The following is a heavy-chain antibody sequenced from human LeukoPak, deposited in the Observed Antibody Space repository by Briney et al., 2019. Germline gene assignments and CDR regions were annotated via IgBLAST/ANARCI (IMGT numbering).Heavy chain of an antibody. Sequence: PGGSLRLSCAASGFTFSSHAMTWVRQAPGKGPEWVANMNKDGSEKYYVDSVKGRFTISRDTAKNSLYLQMNNLRAEDTALYYCARNNDMDVWGQGTTVIVSS. V-gene: IGHV3-7*03. CDR1: GFTFSSHA. J-gene: IGHJ6*02. CDR3: ARNNDMDV. D-gene: IGHD1/OR15-1a*01. CDR2: MNKDGSEK.